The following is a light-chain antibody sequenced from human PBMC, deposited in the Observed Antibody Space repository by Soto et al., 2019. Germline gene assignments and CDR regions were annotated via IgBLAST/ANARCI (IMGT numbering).Light chain of an antibody. CDR1: SSDIGRFNY. J-gene: IGLJ1*01. V-gene: IGLV2-14*03. Sequence: QSALTQPASVSGSPGQSITISCTGTSSDIGRFNYVSWYLQHPGKAPKLMIYDVSNRPSGVSNRFSGSKSGNTASPTISGLQAEDEADYYCSSFTNSGALYVFGAGTKLTVL. CDR3: SSFTNSGALYV. CDR2: DVS.